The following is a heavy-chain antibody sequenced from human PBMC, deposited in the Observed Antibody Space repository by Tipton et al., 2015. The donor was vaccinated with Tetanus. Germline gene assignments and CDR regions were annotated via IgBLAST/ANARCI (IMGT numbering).Heavy chain of an antibody. CDR1: GFTLSRNS. CDR2: ISGSGSYI. J-gene: IGHJ4*02. Sequence: SLRLSCAASGFTLSRNSMNWVRQAPGKGLEWVSSISGSGSYISYADSVKGRFTISRDSAKSSLYLQMNSLRAEDTAVYFCASGSALDYWGPGALVTVSP. V-gene: IGHV3-21*01. CDR3: ASGSALDY. D-gene: IGHD6-25*01.